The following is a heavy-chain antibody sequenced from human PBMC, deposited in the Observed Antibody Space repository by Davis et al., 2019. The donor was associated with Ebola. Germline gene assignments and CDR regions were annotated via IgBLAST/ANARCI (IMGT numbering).Heavy chain of an antibody. V-gene: IGHV3-21*01. CDR2: ISSSSRYI. CDR1: GVTFSSYS. J-gene: IGHJ4*02. CDR3: ARRTPPDY. Sequence: GESLKISCAASGVTFSSYSMNWVRQAPGKGLEWVAFISSSSRYIYYADSVKGRFTISRDNAKNSLYLQMNSLRAEDTAVYYCARRTPPDYWGQGTLVTVSS.